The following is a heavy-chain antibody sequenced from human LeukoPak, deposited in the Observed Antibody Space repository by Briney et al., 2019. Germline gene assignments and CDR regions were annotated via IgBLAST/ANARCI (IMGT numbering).Heavy chain of an antibody. D-gene: IGHD3-10*01. V-gene: IGHV3-15*01. CDR3: TTDLLWFGELSLVQYYFDY. CDR2: IKSKTDGGTT. Sequence: GGSLRLSCAASGFTFSSYSMSWVRQAPGKGLEWVGCIKSKTDGGTTDYAAPVKGRFTISRDDSKNTLYLQMNSLKTEDTAVYYCTTDLLWFGELSLVQYYFDYWGQGTLVTVSS. J-gene: IGHJ4*02. CDR1: GFTFSSYS.